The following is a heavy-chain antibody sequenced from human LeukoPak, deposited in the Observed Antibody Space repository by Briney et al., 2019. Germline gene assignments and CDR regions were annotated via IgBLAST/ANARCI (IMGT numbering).Heavy chain of an antibody. CDR1: GFTFSSYA. D-gene: IGHD1-7*01. CDR2: ISYDGSNK. V-gene: IGHV3-30*01. CDR3: ARDAGTTLSGWFDL. J-gene: IGHJ5*02. Sequence: GRSLRLSCAASGFTFSSYAMHWVRQAPGKGLEWVAVISYDGSNKYYADSVKGRFTISRDNSKNTLYLQMNSLRAEDTAVYYCARDAGTTLSGWFDLWGQGTLVTVSS.